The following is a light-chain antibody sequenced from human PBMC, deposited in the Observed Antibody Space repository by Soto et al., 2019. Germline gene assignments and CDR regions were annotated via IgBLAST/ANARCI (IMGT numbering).Light chain of an antibody. J-gene: IGKJ3*01. V-gene: IGKV3D-7*01. CDR1: QSVSSSY. CDR2: GAS. Sequence: EIVMTQSPATLSLSPGERATLSCRASQSVSSSYLSWYQQKPGQAPRLLIYGASTRATGIPARFSGSGSGTDFTLTISSLQTEDFAVYYCQQDYNLFTFGPGTKVDIK. CDR3: QQDYNLFT.